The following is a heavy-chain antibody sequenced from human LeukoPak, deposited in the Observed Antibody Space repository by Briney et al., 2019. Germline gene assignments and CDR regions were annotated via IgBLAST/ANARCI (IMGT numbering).Heavy chain of an antibody. V-gene: IGHV3-30*18. CDR2: ISFDGVKT. CDR3: AKDRGSSSAAYGMDV. Sequence: PGRSLRLSCAASGFTFSSYGMHWVRRAPGKGLEWVALISFDGVKTDYADSVKGRFTISRDSSQNTLYLQVNSLRAEDTAVYYCAKDRGSSSAAYGMDVWGQGTTVTVSS. J-gene: IGHJ6*02. CDR1: GFTFSSYG. D-gene: IGHD6-13*01.